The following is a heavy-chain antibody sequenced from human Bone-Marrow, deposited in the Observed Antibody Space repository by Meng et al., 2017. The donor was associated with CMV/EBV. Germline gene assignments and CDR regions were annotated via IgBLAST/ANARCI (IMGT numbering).Heavy chain of an antibody. CDR3: AREGYCSSTSCYKEYYYGMDV. D-gene: IGHD2-2*02. CDR2: IKQDGSEK. CDR1: GFTFSSYW. V-gene: IGHV3-7*01. J-gene: IGHJ6*02. Sequence: GESLKISCAASGFTFSSYWMSWVRQAPGKGLEWVANIKQDGSEKYYVDSVKGRFTISRDNAKNSLYLQMNSLRAEDTAVYYCAREGYCSSTSCYKEYYYGMDVWGQGTTATVSS.